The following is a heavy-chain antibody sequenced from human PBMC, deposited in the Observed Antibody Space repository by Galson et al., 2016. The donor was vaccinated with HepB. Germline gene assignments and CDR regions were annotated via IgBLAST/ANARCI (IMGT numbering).Heavy chain of an antibody. J-gene: IGHJ4*02. CDR1: GFTFSDNY. Sequence: SLRLSCAASGFTFSDNYMSWIRQAPGKGLEWLSYITSTGSYTNYAGSVKGRFTVSRDNAKTSLYLQMNSLRAEETAVYYCATGPPSYYYDSSGYYSGWGQGTLVTVSS. CDR3: ATGPPSYYYDSSGYYSG. D-gene: IGHD3-22*01. V-gene: IGHV3-11*06. CDR2: ITSTGSYT.